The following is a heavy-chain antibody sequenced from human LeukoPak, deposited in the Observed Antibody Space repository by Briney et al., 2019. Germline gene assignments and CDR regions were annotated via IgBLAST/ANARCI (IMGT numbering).Heavy chain of an antibody. J-gene: IGHJ4*02. V-gene: IGHV3-7*01. CDR2: IKQDGSEK. Sequence: GVSLRLSCAASGFTFSSYWMSWVRQAPGKGLEWVANIKQDGSEKYYVDSVKGRFTISRDNAKNSLYLQMNSLRAEDTAVYYCAKVRFRELFDYWGQGTLVTVSS. D-gene: IGHD3-10*01. CDR1: GFTFSSYW. CDR3: AKVRFRELFDY.